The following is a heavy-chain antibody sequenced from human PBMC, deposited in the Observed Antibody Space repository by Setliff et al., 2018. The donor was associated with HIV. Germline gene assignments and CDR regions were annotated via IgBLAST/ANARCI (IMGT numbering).Heavy chain of an antibody. V-gene: IGHV3-74*01. J-gene: IGHJ4*02. CDR1: GFTFSASW. D-gene: IGHD3-16*01. CDR2: LSSDGSDT. Sequence: LSLSCAASGFTFSASWVHWVRQAPGKGLVWVSRLSSDGSDTRYADSVKGRFTISRDNAKNLLYLQMNSLRDKDSAVYYCARDLGGAGPTTFNFWGQGTLVTVS. CDR3: ARDLGGAGPTTFNF.